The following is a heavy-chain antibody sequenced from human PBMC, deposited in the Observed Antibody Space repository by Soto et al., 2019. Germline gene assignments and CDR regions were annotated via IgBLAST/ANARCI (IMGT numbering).Heavy chain of an antibody. Sequence: QITLKAAGPTLVEPTETLTLTCSCYGFSLTTHPMGVGWIRQPPGRALEWLAVIYWDDDKRYYPSLRSRLTIDKATSKRQVVLTMTYMEPADTATYYCAHRLGGFTWNDGYSDYWGQGTLVTVSS. V-gene: IGHV2-5*02. D-gene: IGHD1-1*01. CDR1: GFSLTTHPMG. CDR3: AHRLGGFTWNDGYSDY. J-gene: IGHJ4*02. CDR2: IYWDDDK.